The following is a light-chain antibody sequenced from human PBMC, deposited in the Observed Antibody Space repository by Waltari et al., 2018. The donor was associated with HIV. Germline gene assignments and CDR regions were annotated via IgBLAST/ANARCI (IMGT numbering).Light chain of an antibody. CDR2: DNN. V-gene: IGLV1-40*01. CDR1: RSNIGAGSD. CDR3: QSFDISLSAYVI. J-gene: IGLJ2*01. Sequence: QSVLKQPPSVSGAPGQRVNISCTGSRSNIGAGSDVHWYEQLPGTAPKLLIDDNNNRPSGVPDRFSGSKSGTSASLAITGLQAEDEAAYYCQSFDISLSAYVIFGGGTKLTVL.